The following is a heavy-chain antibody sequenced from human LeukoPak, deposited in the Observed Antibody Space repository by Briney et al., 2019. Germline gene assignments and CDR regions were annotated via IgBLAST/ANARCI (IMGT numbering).Heavy chain of an antibody. D-gene: IGHD3-10*01. J-gene: IGHJ6*02. CDR3: ARDQVIWAPPTPYGSGSYWPPHGMDV. CDR1: GFAFSSYD. CDR2: IGTAGDT. V-gene: IGHV3-13*01. Sequence: GGSLRLSCAASGFAFSSYDMHWVRQATGKGLEWVSAIGTAGDTYYPGSVKGRFTISRENAKNSLYLQMNSLRAEDTAVYYCARDQVIWAPPTPYGSGSYWPPHGMDVWGQGTTVTVSS.